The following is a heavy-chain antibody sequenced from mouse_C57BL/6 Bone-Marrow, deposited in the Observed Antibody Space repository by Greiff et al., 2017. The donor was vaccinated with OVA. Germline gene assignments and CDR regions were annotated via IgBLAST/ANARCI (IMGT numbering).Heavy chain of an antibody. CDR3: TTVPSFWYLEV. V-gene: IGHV14-4*01. CDR2: IDPEHGDT. CDR1: GFNIKDDY. D-gene: IGHD6-1*01. J-gene: IGHJ1*03. Sequence: EVQLQQSGAELVRPGASVKLSCTASGFNIKDDYMHWVKQRPEQGLEWIGWIDPEHGDTESASKFQGKATITADTSSNTAYLQLSSLTSEDTAVYYCTTVPSFWYLEVWGTGTTVTVSS.